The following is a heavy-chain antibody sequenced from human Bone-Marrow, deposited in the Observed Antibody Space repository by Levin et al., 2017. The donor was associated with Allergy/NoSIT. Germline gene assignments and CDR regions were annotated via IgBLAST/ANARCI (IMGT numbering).Heavy chain of an antibody. CDR3: AKDRYCSGGSCYSDY. D-gene: IGHD2-15*01. J-gene: IGHJ4*02. Sequence: AGESLKISCAASGFTFSSYAMSWVRQAPGKGLEWVSAISTSGGSTYYADSVKGRFTISRDNSKNTLYLQMNSLRAEDTAVYYCAKDRYCSGGSCYSDYWGQGTLVTVSS. CDR2: ISTSGGST. CDR1: GFTFSSYA. V-gene: IGHV3-23*01.